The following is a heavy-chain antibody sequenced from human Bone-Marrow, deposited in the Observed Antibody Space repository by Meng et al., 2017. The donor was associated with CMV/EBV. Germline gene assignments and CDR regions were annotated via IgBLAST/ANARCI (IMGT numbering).Heavy chain of an antibody. J-gene: IGHJ5*02. D-gene: IGHD3-3*01. V-gene: IGHV3-21*01. Sequence: GGSLRLSCSASGFTLSSNWMHWVRQAPGKGLEWVSSISSSSSYIYYADSVKGRFTISRDNAKNSLYLQMNSLRAEDTAAYYCARERGSITIFGVPRGANWFDPWGQGTLVTVSS. CDR3: ARERGSITIFGVPRGANWFDP. CDR2: ISSSSSYI. CDR1: GFTLSSNW.